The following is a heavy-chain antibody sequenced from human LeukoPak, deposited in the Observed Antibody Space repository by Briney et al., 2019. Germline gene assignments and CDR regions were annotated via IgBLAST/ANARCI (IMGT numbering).Heavy chain of an antibody. J-gene: IGHJ5*02. CDR2: MYTSGST. V-gene: IGHV4-4*07. Sequence: SETLSLTCTVSGGSISSYYWSWIRQPAGKGLELIGHMYTSGSTKYNPSLTSRVTMSVDTSKNQVSLKLSSVTAADTAVYYCARAWGSYSGYDQNWFDPWGQGTLVTVSS. D-gene: IGHD5-12*01. CDR1: GGSISSYY. CDR3: ARAWGSYSGYDQNWFDP.